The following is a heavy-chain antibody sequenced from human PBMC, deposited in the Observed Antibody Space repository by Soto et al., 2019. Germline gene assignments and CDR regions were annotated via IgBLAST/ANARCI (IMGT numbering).Heavy chain of an antibody. CDR3: ATWGRGVLIQNWFDP. D-gene: IGHD3-10*01. V-gene: IGHV4-38-2*01. CDR2: IYHSGTT. CDR1: SFSISSGYY. Sequence: SETLSLTCAVSSFSISSGYYWGWVRQPPGKGLEWIGSIYHSGTTNYSPSLKSRVTISIDTSKNQFSLTLRSVTAADTGVYYCATWGRGVLIQNWFDPWGQGTLVTVSS. J-gene: IGHJ5*02.